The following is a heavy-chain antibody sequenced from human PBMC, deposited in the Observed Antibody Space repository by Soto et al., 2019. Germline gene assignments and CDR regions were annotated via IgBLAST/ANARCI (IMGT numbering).Heavy chain of an antibody. CDR3: ATTLAARGGYFDY. V-gene: IGHV1-69*01. D-gene: IGHD6-6*01. CDR2: IIPIFVTA. J-gene: IGHJ4*02. CDR1: GGTFSSYA. Sequence: QVQLVQSGSEVKKPGSSVKVSCKASGGTFSSYAISWVLQAPGQGLEWMGGIIPIFVTANYEQKFPGIVTITADEATSTAYMELSSLRSDDTAVYYCATTLAARGGYFDYWVQGTLVTVSS.